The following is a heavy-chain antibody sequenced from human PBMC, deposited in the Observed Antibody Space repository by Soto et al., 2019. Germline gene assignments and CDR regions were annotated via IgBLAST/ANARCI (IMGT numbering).Heavy chain of an antibody. D-gene: IGHD3-10*01. Sequence: EVPLVESGGGLVQPGRSLRLSCAASGFTFDDYAIHWVRQAPGRGLEWVAGISWNGSSIGYADSVKGRFTISRDNATNSLPLQMNSLRSEDTALYYCANLPLYGSGFDCWGQGTLVTVSS. CDR2: ISWNGSSI. J-gene: IGHJ4*02. CDR1: GFTFDDYA. V-gene: IGHV3-9*01. CDR3: ANLPLYGSGFDC.